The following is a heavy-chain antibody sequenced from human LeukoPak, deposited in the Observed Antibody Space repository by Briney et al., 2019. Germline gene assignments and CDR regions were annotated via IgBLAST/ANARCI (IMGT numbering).Heavy chain of an antibody. D-gene: IGHD6-19*01. CDR1: GFTFDDYA. CDR2: ISWNSGSI. CDR3: AKGPLGSGWYPDY. J-gene: IGHJ4*02. Sequence: PGGSLRLSCAASGFTFDDYAMHWVRQAPGKGLEWVSGISWNSGSIGYADSVKGRFTISRDNAKNSQYLQMNSLRAEDTALYYCAKGPLGSGWYPDYWGQGTLVTVSS. V-gene: IGHV3-9*01.